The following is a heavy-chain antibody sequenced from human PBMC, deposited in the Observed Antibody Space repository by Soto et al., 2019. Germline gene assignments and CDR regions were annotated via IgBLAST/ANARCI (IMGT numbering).Heavy chain of an antibody. CDR1: GYTFTSYG. V-gene: IGHV1-18*01. Sequence: QVQLVQSGAEVKKPGASVKVSCKASGYTFTSYGISWVRQDPGQGLEWMGWISTYNGNTKYAQKLQGRVTMTTDTSKSTAYMELRSLRSDDTAGYYCARDRGFVSDGYFVLWGRGTLVTGSS. CDR3: ARDRGFVSDGYFVL. D-gene: IGHD3-10*01. J-gene: IGHJ2*01. CDR2: ISTYNGNT.